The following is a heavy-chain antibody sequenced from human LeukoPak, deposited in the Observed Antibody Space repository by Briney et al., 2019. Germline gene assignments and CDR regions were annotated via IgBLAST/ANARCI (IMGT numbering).Heavy chain of an antibody. V-gene: IGHV3-21*01. CDR3: AKEPEVKAAAFDY. Sequence: GGSLRLSCAASGFTFTTYGFNWVRQAPGKGLEWVSSISGSSSYIYYADSVKGRFSISRDNAKNSLYLQMNSLRAEDTAVYYCAKEPEVKAAAFDYWGQGTLVTVSS. D-gene: IGHD6-13*01. J-gene: IGHJ4*02. CDR2: ISGSSSYI. CDR1: GFTFTTYG.